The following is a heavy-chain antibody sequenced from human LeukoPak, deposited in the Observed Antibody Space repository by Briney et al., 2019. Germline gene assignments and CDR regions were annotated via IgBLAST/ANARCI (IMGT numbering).Heavy chain of an antibody. CDR1: GGSISGYY. CDR3: ARDRGAAGFDP. D-gene: IGHD1-26*01. CDR2: IYYSGST. J-gene: IGHJ5*02. Sequence: PSETLSLTCTVSGGSISGYYWSWIRQPPGKGLEWIGYIYYSGSTDYNPSLKSRVTISVDTSKNQFSLRVGSVTAADTAVYYCARDRGAAGFDPWGQGTLVTVSS. V-gene: IGHV4-59*01.